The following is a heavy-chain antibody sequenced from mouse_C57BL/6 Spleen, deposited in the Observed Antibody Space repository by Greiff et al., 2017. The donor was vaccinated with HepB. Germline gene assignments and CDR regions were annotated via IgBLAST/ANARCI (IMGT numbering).Heavy chain of an antibody. Sequence: VQLQQSGPELVKPGASVKMSCKASGYTFTDYNMHWVKQSHGKSLEWIGYINPNNGGTSYNQKFKGKATLTVNKSSSTAYMELRSLTSEDSAVYYCAYDGYSAWFAYWGQGTLVTVSA. J-gene: IGHJ3*01. CDR1: GYTFTDYN. V-gene: IGHV1-22*01. D-gene: IGHD2-3*01. CDR2: INPNNGGT. CDR3: AYDGYSAWFAY.